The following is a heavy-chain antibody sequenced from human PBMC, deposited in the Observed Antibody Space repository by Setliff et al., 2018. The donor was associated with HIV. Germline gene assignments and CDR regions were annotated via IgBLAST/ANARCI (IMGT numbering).Heavy chain of an antibody. V-gene: IGHV4-38-2*02. J-gene: IGHJ1*01. CDR2: IYHSGST. CDR3: AREDAGAVATPSCFQH. D-gene: IGHD6-19*01. Sequence: PSETLSLTCAVSGYSISSGYYWGWIRPPPGKGLEWIGSIYHSGSTYYNPSLKSRVTISVDTSKNQFSLKLSSVTAADTAVYYCAREDAGAVATPSCFQHWGQGTLVTVSS. CDR1: GYSISSGYY.